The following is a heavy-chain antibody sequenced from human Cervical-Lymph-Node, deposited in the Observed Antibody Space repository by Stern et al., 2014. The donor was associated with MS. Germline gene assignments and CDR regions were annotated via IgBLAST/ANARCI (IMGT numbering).Heavy chain of an antibody. CDR3: ARGSGDNWFGP. Sequence: QVQLGQSGAEVKKPGSSVKVSCKSSGGISWVRQAPGQGLEWMGGVIPFVGTSNYAQKFQGRVIITADTSTNTTYLHLSRLTSADTAVYYCARGSGDNWFGPWGQGTLVTVSS. V-gene: IGHV1-69*06. CDR1: GG. D-gene: IGHD3-10*01. CDR2: VIPFVGTS. J-gene: IGHJ5*02.